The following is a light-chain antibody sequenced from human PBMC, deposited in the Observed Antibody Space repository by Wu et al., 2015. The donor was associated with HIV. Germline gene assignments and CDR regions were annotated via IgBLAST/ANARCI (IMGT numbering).Light chain of an antibody. CDR1: QSVSSSH. Sequence: EIVLTQSPGTLSLSSGERATLSCRASQSVSSSHLAWYQQKPGQAPRLLMYGASTRAAGIPDRFSGSGSGTDFTLTISRLEPEDFAVYYCQQYNNWPPVTFGQGTKVEIK. CDR3: QQYNNWPPVT. V-gene: IGKV3-20*01. J-gene: IGKJ1*01. CDR2: GAS.